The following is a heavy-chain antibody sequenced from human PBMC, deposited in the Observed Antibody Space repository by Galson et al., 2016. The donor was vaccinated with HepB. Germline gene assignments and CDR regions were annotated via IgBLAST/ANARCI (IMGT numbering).Heavy chain of an antibody. CDR1: GFTFSPYW. J-gene: IGHJ4*02. V-gene: IGHV3-7*04. Sequence: LRLSCAASGFTFSPYWMTWVRQAPGKGLEWVANINQDGSEKYYVDSVKGRFSISRDNAKNSLYLQVNSLRAEDTAVYFCARGAGVLGTYFDYWGQGTLVTVSS. CDR3: ARGAGVLGTYFDY. CDR2: INQDGSEK. D-gene: IGHD5/OR15-5a*01.